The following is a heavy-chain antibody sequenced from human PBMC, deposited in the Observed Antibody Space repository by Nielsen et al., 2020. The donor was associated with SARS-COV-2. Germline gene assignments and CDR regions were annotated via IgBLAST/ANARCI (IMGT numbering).Heavy chain of an antibody. D-gene: IGHD1-7*01. CDR3: ARDRVEYNWNYGYFDY. CDR1: GFTFSDYY. CDR2: ISSSGSTI. V-gene: IGHV3-11*04. Sequence: GESLKISCAASGFTFSDYYMSWIRQAPGKGLEWVSYISSSGSTIYYADSVKGRFTISRDNAKNSLYLQMNSLRAEDTAVYYCARDRVEYNWNYGYFDYWGQGTLVTVSS. J-gene: IGHJ4*02.